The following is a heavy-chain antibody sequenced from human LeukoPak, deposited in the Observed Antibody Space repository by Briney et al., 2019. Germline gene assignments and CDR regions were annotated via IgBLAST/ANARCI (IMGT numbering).Heavy chain of an antibody. CDR1: GFTFSSYA. Sequence: GGSLRLSCAASGFTFSSYAMSWVRQAPGKGLEWVSVISGSGGSTYYADSVKGRFTISRDNSKDTLHLQMNSLRAEDTAVYYCAKDGHVRVTPYYFDYWGQGTLVTVSS. CDR2: ISGSGGST. J-gene: IGHJ4*02. D-gene: IGHD2-15*01. V-gene: IGHV3-23*01. CDR3: AKDGHVRVTPYYFDY.